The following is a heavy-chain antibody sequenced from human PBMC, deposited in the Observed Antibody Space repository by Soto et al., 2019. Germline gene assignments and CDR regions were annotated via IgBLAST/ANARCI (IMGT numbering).Heavy chain of an antibody. D-gene: IGHD3-10*01. Sequence: GGSLRLSCSASGFNLSSYAMHWVRQAPGKGLEYVSAIRSSGNSTNYADSVKGRFAVSRDNSKNTLYLQMSSLRTEDTAVYYCVKGSGSYYYSYFMDVWGQGTTVTVSS. J-gene: IGHJ6*02. CDR1: GFNLSSYA. V-gene: IGHV3-64D*06. CDR2: IRSSGNST. CDR3: VKGSGSYYYSYFMDV.